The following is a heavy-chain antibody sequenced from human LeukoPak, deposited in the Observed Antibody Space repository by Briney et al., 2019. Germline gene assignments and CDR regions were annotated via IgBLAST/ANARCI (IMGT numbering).Heavy chain of an antibody. J-gene: IGHJ4*02. CDR2: ISSSSSYI. V-gene: IGHV3-21*01. D-gene: IGHD3-22*01. Sequence: SGGSLRLSCAASGFTFSSYTMNWVRQAPGKGLEWVSSISSSSSYIYYSDSVKGRFTISRDNAKNSLYLQMNSLRAEDTAVYYCARAYYYDSSGYPGYWGQGTLVTVSS. CDR3: ARAYYYDSSGYPGY. CDR1: GFTFSSYT.